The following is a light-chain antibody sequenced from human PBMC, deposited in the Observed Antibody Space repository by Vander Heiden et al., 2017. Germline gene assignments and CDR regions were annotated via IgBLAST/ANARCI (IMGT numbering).Light chain of an antibody. J-gene: IGKJ3*01. V-gene: IGKV1-9*01. CDR2: SAS. CDR1: QGVASY. Sequence: IQLTQSPPFVSASLGDRLTIPCRASQGVASYLAWYQQKPGKAPKLLIFSASILQEDVPSRFSGSGSGTEFTLTIDNLQPDDFATYLCQHINGYPFTFGPGTQVDL. CDR3: QHINGYPFT.